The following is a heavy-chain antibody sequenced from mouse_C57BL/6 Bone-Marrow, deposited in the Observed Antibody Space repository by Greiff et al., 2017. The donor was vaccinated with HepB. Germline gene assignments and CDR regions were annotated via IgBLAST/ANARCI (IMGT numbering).Heavy chain of an antibody. CDR2: IHPNSGST. J-gene: IGHJ3*01. Sequence: VQLQESGAELVKPGASVKLSCKASGYTFTSYWMHWVKQRPGQGLEWIGMIHPNSGSTNYNEKFKSKATLTVDKSSSTAYMQLSSLTSEDSAVYYCARLGRFAYWGQGTLVTVSA. D-gene: IGHD4-1*01. CDR1: GYTFTSYW. V-gene: IGHV1-64*01. CDR3: ARLGRFAY.